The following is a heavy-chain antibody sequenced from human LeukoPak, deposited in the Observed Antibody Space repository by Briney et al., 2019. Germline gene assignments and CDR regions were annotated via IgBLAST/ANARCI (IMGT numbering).Heavy chain of an antibody. V-gene: IGHV4-38-2*02. CDR2: IYHSGST. CDR3: ARDRGVWYFDL. J-gene: IGHJ2*01. CDR1: GYSISSGYY. Sequence: TASENLSLTCAVSGYSISSGYYWGWIRQPPGKGLEWIGSIYHSGSTYYNPSLKSRVTISVDTSKNQFSLKLSSVTAADTAVYYCARDRGVWYFDLWDRGTLVIVSS. D-gene: IGHD3-10*01.